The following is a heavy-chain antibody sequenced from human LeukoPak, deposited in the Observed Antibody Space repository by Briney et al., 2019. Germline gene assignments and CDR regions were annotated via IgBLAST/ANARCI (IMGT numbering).Heavy chain of an antibody. D-gene: IGHD4-23*01. CDR1: AFTFSNYD. V-gene: IGHV3-33*01. J-gene: IGHJ4*02. Sequence: GGSLRLSCAASAFTFSNYDIHWVRQTPGKGLEWVAGIWGDGSRQHYTESVRGRFTISRDNSRNAAYLEMSSLRVDDTAIYYVARGRWIDCWGQGALVTVSS. CDR3: ARGRWIDC. CDR2: IWGDGSRQ.